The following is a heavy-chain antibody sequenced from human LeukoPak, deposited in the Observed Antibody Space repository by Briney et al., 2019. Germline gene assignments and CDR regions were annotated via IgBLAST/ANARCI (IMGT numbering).Heavy chain of an antibody. CDR2: INPNSGGT. V-gene: IGHV1-2*02. CDR1: GYTFTGYY. J-gene: IGHJ4*02. CDR3: ARASSWELLSGLLYY. Sequence: ASVKVSCKASGYTFTGYYMHWVRQAPGQGLEWMGWINPNSGGTNYAQKFQGRVTMTRDTSISTAYMELSRLRSDDTAVYYCARASSWELLSGLLYYWGQGTLVTVSS. D-gene: IGHD1-26*01.